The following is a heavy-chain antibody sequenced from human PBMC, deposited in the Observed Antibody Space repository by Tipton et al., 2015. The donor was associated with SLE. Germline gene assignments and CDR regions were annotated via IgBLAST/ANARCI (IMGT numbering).Heavy chain of an antibody. J-gene: IGHJ3*02. CDR2: ISSSSSYI. CDR3: ARGLLSITHAFDI. CDR1: GFTFSSYS. V-gene: IGHV3-21*01. Sequence: SLRLSWAASGFTFSSYSMNWVRQAPGKGPEGVSSISSSSSYIYYADSVKGRFTISRDNAKNSLYLQMNSLRAEDTAVYYCARGLLSITHAFDIWGQGTMVTVSS. D-gene: IGHD3-3*02.